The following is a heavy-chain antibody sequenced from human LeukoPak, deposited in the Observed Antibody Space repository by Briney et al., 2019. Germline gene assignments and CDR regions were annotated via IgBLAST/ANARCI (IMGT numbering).Heavy chain of an antibody. V-gene: IGHV4-39*01. J-gene: IGHJ1*01. CDR2: IYHSGRT. D-gene: IGHD3-22*01. CDR1: GDSVSRSDSY. CDR3: ARRRYYDGSGYLE. Sequence: SETLSLTCSVSGDSVSRSDSYWDWIRQPPGKGLESIVTIYHSGRTYYSPSLKSRVTMSVDPSNNQYSLNLRSVTAADTAVYYCARRRYYDGSGYLEWGQGTLLSVSS.